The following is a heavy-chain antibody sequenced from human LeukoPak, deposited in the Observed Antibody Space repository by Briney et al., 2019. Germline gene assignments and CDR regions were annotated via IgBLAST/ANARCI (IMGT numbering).Heavy chain of an antibody. Sequence: ASVKVSCKASGYTFTGYYMHWVRQAPGQGPEWMGWINPNSGGTNYAQKFQGRVTMTRDTSISTAYMELSRLRSDDTAVCYCARDLLSVAATPDYWGQGTLVTVSS. D-gene: IGHD2-2*01. CDR2: INPNSGGT. V-gene: IGHV1-2*02. J-gene: IGHJ4*02. CDR1: GYTFTGYY. CDR3: ARDLLSVAATPDY.